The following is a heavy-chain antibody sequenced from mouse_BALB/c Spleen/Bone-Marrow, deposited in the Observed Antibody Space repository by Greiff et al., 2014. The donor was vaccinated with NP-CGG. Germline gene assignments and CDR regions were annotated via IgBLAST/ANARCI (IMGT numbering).Heavy chain of an antibody. CDR1: GYKFTDYE. CDR3: TREGIYFGYDVPMDY. J-gene: IGHJ4*01. D-gene: IGHD2-2*01. CDR2: IDPETGGT. V-gene: IGHV1-15*01. Sequence: VQLQQSGAELVRPGAPVTLSCKASGYKFTDYEMHWVKQTPVHGPEWIGPIDPETGGTAYNQNFKGKATLTADRSSTTAYMELRSLTSEDSAVYYCTREGIYFGYDVPMDYWGQGTSVTVSS.